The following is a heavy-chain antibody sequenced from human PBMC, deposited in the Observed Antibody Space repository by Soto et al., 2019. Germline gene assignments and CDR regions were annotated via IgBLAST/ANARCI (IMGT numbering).Heavy chain of an antibody. J-gene: IGHJ4*02. Sequence: GGSLRLSCAASGFTFSSYAMSWVRQAPGKGLEWVSAISGSGGSPYYADSVKGRFTISRDNSKNTLYLQMNSLRAEDTAVYYCAKDPHSSIRDCSGGSCYSETIDYWGQGTLVTVSS. CDR1: GFTFSSYA. CDR3: AKDPHSSIRDCSGGSCYSETIDY. CDR2: ISGSGGSP. V-gene: IGHV3-23*01. D-gene: IGHD2-15*01.